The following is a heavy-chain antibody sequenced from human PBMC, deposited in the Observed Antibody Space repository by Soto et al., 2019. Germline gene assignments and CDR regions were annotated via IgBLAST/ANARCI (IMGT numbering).Heavy chain of an antibody. J-gene: IGHJ4*02. CDR1: GYTFTSYG. D-gene: IGHD3-16*02. V-gene: IGHV1-18*01. Sequence: ASVKVSCKASGYTFTSYGISWVRQAPGQGLEWMGWISANNGKTNYAQKFQGRATMTTDTSTSTAYMELRSLRSDDTAVYYCAREAINYDYVWGSYHGYYFDRWGQGTLVTVSS. CDR2: ISANNGKT. CDR3: AREAINYDYVWGSYHGYYFDR.